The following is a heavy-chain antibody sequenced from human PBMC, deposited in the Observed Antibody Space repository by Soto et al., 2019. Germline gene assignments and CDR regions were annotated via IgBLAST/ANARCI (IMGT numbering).Heavy chain of an antibody. CDR3: ARDPYDYGDYDLDY. J-gene: IGHJ4*02. Sequence: ASVKVSCKASGYTFTSYGISWVRQAPGQGLEWMGWISAYNGSTNYAQKLQGRVTMTTDTSTSTAYMELRSLRSDDTAVYYCARDPYDYGDYDLDYWGQGTLVTVSS. V-gene: IGHV1-18*01. CDR2: ISAYNGST. CDR1: GYTFTSYG. D-gene: IGHD4-17*01.